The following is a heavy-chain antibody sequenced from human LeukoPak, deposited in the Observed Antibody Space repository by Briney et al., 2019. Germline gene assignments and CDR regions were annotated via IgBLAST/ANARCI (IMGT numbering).Heavy chain of an antibody. CDR1: GYSISSGYY. CDR2: IYHSGST. CDR3: ARHGESVVVVAAMGAFHI. Sequence: PSETLSLTCAVSGYSISSGYYWGWIRQPPGKGLEWIGSIYHSGSTYYNPSPKSRVTISVDTSKNQFSLKLSSVTAADTAVYYCARHGESVVVVAAMGAFHIWGQGTMVTVSS. J-gene: IGHJ3*02. V-gene: IGHV4-38-2*01. D-gene: IGHD2-15*01.